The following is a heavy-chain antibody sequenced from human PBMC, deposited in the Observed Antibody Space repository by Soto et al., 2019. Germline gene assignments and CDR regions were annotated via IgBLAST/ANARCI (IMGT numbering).Heavy chain of an antibody. CDR1: GGSISSYY. J-gene: IGHJ6*03. CDR3: ARASDVVPAANQYYYYYYMDG. Sequence: SETLSLTCTVSGGSISSYYWSWIRQPPGKGLEWIGYIYYSGSTNYNPSLKSRVTISVDTSKNQFSLKLSSVTAADTAVYYCARASDVVPAANQYYYYYYMDGWGKGTTVTVSS. V-gene: IGHV4-59*01. D-gene: IGHD2-2*01. CDR2: IYYSGST.